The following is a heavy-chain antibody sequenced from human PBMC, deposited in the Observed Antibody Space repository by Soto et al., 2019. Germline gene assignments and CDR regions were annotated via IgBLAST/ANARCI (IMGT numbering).Heavy chain of an antibody. D-gene: IGHD5-18*01. Sequence: PVGSLRLSCAASGFTFSSYGMHWVRQAPGKGLEWVAVISYDGSNKYYADSVKGRFTISRDNSKNTLYLQMNSLRAEDTAVYYCAKDLPVDTATGDDYWGQGTLVTVSS. CDR1: GFTFSSYG. J-gene: IGHJ4*02. V-gene: IGHV3-30*18. CDR2: ISYDGSNK. CDR3: AKDLPVDTATGDDY.